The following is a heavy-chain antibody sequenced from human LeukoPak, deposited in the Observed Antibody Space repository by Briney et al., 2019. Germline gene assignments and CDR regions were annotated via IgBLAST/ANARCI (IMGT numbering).Heavy chain of an antibody. CDR2: ISSSGST. Sequence: SGTLSLTCAVSGGSVSGGNYYWSWIRQPPGKGLEWIGFISSSGSTSYNPSLKSRVTMSLDTSKNQFSLKLSSVTAADTAVYYCARSWSAGNYGNFDYWGQGTLVTVSS. CDR1: GGSVSGGNYY. CDR3: ARSWSAGNYGNFDY. V-gene: IGHV4-61*01. J-gene: IGHJ4*02. D-gene: IGHD3-9*01.